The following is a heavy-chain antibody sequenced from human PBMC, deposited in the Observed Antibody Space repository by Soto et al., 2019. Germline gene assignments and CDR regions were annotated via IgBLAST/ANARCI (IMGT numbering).Heavy chain of an antibody. J-gene: IGHJ4*02. V-gene: IGHV4-59*01. CDR2: VNYNGST. CDR3: AWSVGGPGAHFDY. Sequence: SGSLTLSCTVSGFSFSGSYMNWVRQSPGKGLEWLGYVNYNGSTNYSPSTRSRVSISVATSKNKFTLRLGSVTASDTVVYFCAWSVGGPGAHFDYWGQGTQVTVSS. CDR1: GFSFSGSY. D-gene: IGHD3-3*01.